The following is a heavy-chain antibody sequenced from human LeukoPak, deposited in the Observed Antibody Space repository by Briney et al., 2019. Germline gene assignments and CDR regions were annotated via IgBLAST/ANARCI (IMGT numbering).Heavy chain of an antibody. V-gene: IGHV1-8*01. D-gene: IGHD5-12*01. CDR2: MNPNSGNT. CDR3: ARGLHSGYDLYY. Sequence: GASVKVSCKASGYTFTSYDINWVRQATGQGLEWVGWMNPNSGNTGYAQKFQGRVTMTRNTSISTAYMELSSLRSEDTAVYYCARGLHSGYDLYYWGQGTLVTVSS. J-gene: IGHJ4*02. CDR1: GYTFTSYD.